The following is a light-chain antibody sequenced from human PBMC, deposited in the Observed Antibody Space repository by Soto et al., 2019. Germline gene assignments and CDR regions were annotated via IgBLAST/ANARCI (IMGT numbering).Light chain of an antibody. CDR2: GAS. V-gene: IGKV3-20*01. CDR1: QSVSSGH. J-gene: IGKJ1*01. CDR3: QQYGHSLWT. Sequence: DIVLTHSPGTLSFSPGERASLSCGASQSVSSGHLAWYQQKPGQAPRLLIYGASSRATGIPDRFSGSGSGTDFTLTISRLEPEDYAVYYCQQYGHSLWTFGQGTKVDIK.